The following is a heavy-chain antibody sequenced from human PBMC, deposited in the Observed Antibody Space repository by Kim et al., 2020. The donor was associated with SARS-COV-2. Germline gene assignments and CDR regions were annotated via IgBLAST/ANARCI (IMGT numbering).Heavy chain of an antibody. J-gene: IGHJ6*02. CDR2: ISSSSSTI. CDR1: GFTFSSYS. V-gene: IGHV3-48*02. D-gene: IGHD3-10*01. CDR3: ARDVLNYYGSGSQESGYGMDV. Sequence: GGSLRLSCAASGFTFSSYSMNWVRQAPGKGLEWVSYISSSSSTIYYADSVKGRFTISRDNAKNSLYLQMNSLRDEDTAVYYCARDVLNYYGSGSQESGYGMDVWGQGTTVTVSS.